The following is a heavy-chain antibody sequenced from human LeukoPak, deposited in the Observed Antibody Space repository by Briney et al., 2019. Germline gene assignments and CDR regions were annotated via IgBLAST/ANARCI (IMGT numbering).Heavy chain of an antibody. CDR3: AGGDTTGYLQLLY. V-gene: IGHV5-51*01. D-gene: IGHD3-22*01. J-gene: IGHJ4*02. Sequence: GESLKISCKGSGYSFTSHWIGWVRQMPGKGLEWMGIIYPGDSDTRYSPSFRGQVTISADKSISTAYLHWSSLKASDTAMYYCAGGDTTGYLQLLYWGQGTLVTVSS. CDR1: GYSFTSHW. CDR2: IYPGDSDT.